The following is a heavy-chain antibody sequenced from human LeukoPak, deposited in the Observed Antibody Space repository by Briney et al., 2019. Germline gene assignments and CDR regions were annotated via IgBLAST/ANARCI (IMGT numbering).Heavy chain of an antibody. J-gene: IGHJ4*02. CDR3: ARDLSTSSEDWWDY. CDR1: GFTFGDFY. D-gene: IGHD6-13*01. V-gene: IGHV3-11*01. CDR2: ISSSGSSI. Sequence: PGGSLRLSCAASGFTFGDFYMSRIRQAPGKGLDWSSYISSSGSSIYYADSVRGRFTISRDNAKNSLYLQMNTLRAEDTAVYYCARDLSTSSEDWWDYWGQGTLVTVSS.